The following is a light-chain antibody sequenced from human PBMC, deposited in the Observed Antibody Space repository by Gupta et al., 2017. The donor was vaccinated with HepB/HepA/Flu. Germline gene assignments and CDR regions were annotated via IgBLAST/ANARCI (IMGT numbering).Light chain of an antibody. J-gene: IGKJ4*01. CDR3: QQRRHGPRS. CDR1: QSVSSY. V-gene: IGKV3-11*01. CDR2: DAS. Sequence: VLTQYKATLSLSPGERAALTRRASQSVSSYLAWYQQKPGQAPRLLIYDASNRATGIPARFSGSGSETDFTLTISRLEAEDVAVYYCQQRRHGPRSFGGGTKVEIK.